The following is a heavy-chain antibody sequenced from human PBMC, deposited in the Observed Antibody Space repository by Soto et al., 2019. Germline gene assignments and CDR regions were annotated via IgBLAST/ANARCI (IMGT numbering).Heavy chain of an antibody. Sequence: SPQTLSLPCSVSGGSTSQFYWSSIRQTAGKDLDRMGRVYATGTSDCNPSLRSRIPMSADISKQTFSLRLRSVTAADTGVYYCFRDGSKTLRNCFDPWGQGILVTVS. CDR2: VYATGTS. V-gene: IGHV4-4*07. J-gene: IGHJ5*02. CDR3: FRDGSKTLRNCFDP. CDR1: GGSTSQFY. D-gene: IGHD4-17*01.